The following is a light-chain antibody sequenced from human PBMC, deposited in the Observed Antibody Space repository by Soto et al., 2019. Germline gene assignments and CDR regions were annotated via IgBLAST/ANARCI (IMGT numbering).Light chain of an antibody. V-gene: IGKV3-11*01. CDR2: DAS. Sequence: EIVLTQSPATLSLSPGERVTLSCRASQSISSYLAWYQHKPGQAPRLLIYDASNRATGIPARFIGSGSGTDFTLTINSLEPEDFAIYYCQQRTNWPLTFGPGTKVDIK. CDR1: QSISSY. CDR3: QQRTNWPLT. J-gene: IGKJ3*01.